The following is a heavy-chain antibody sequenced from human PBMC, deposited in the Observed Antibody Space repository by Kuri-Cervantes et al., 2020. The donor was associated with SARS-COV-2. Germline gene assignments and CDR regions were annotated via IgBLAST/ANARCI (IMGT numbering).Heavy chain of an antibody. Sequence: SETLSLTCTVSGGSISSGSYYWSWIRQPAGKGLEWIGRSYTSGSTNYNPSLKSRVTISVDTSKNQFSLKLSSVTAADTAVYYCSRVRRFLEWLLSVGGYYYYMDVWGKGTTVTVSS. CDR3: SRVRRFLEWLLSVGGYYYYMDV. D-gene: IGHD3-3*01. CDR2: SYTSGST. CDR1: GGSISSGSYY. J-gene: IGHJ6*03. V-gene: IGHV4-61*02.